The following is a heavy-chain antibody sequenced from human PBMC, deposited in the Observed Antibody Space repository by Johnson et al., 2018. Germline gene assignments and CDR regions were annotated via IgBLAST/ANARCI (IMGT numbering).Heavy chain of an antibody. CDR2: IYPGDSDT. J-gene: IGHJ3*02. CDR3: ARLGDGYNRAPNDAFDI. V-gene: IGHV5-51*01. CDR1: GYSFTSYW. D-gene: IGHD5-24*01. Sequence: EVQLLESGAEVKEPGESLKISCKGSGYSFTSYWIGWVRQMPGKGLEWMGIIYPGDSDTRYSPSFQGQVTISADKSISTAYLQWSSLKASDTAMYYFARLGDGYNRAPNDAFDIWGQGTMVTVSS.